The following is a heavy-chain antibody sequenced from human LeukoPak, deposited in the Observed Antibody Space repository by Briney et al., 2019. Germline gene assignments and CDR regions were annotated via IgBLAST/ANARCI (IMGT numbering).Heavy chain of an antibody. CDR2: IYYSGST. CDR1: GGSISSYY. J-gene: IGHJ4*02. CDR3: ARVDYGDYAVFDY. Sequence: SETLYLTCTVSGGSISSYYWSWIRQPPGKGLEWIGYIYYSGSTNYNPSLKSRVTISVDTSKNQFSLKLSSVTAADTAVYYCARVDYGDYAVFDYWGQGTLVTVSS. V-gene: IGHV4-59*01. D-gene: IGHD4-17*01.